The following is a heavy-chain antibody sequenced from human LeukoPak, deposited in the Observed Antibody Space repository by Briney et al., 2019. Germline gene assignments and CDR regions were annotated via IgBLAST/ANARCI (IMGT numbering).Heavy chain of an antibody. J-gene: IGHJ6*02. Sequence: ASVKVSCKASGYTFTSYYMHWVRQAPGQGLEWMGIINPSGGSTSYAQKFQGRVTMARDTSTSTVYMELSSLRSEDTAVYYCARDPPRIVVVVAATNYYGMDVWGQGTTVTVSS. CDR2: INPSGGST. CDR3: ARDPPRIVVVVAATNYYGMDV. D-gene: IGHD2-15*01. CDR1: GYTFTSYY. V-gene: IGHV1-46*01.